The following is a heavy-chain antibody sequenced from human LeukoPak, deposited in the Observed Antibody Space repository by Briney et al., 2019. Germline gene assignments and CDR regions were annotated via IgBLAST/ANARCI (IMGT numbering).Heavy chain of an antibody. CDR3: ARDPEVAAAGKGY. Sequence: PGGSLRLSCAASGFTFSSYWISWGRQAPGKGQEWVANIKQDGSEKYYVDSVKGRFTISRDNAKTSLYLQMNSLRAEATAVYYCARDPEVAAAGKGYWGQGTLVTVSS. V-gene: IGHV3-7*01. CDR1: GFTFSSYW. D-gene: IGHD6-13*01. J-gene: IGHJ4*02. CDR2: IKQDGSEK.